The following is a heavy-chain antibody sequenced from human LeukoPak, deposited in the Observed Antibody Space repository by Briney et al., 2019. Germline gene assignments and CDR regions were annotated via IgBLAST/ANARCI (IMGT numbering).Heavy chain of an antibody. V-gene: IGHV3-23*01. J-gene: IGHJ4*02. CDR2: IFPSGGEI. CDR1: GFTFSTFA. Sequence: LGGSLRLSCAASGFTFSTFAMIWVRHPPGKGLEWVSSIFPSGGEIHYADSVRGRFTISRDNSKSTLSLQMNSLRAEDTAIYYCATYRQVLLPFESWGQGTLVTVPS. CDR3: ATYRQVLLPFES. D-gene: IGHD2-8*02.